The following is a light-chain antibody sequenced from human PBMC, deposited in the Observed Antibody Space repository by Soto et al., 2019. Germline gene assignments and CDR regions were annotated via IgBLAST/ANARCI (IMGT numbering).Light chain of an antibody. Sequence: QSALTQPASVSGSPGQSITISCTGTSSDVGGYQYVSWYQQYPGKAPKLVIYEVSNRPSGVSIRFSGSKSGDTASLTISGXXAEDEPDYYCCSYTLRSTLVFGGGTKLTVL. CDR3: CSYTLRSTLV. CDR2: EVS. J-gene: IGLJ2*01. CDR1: SSDVGGYQY. V-gene: IGLV2-14*01.